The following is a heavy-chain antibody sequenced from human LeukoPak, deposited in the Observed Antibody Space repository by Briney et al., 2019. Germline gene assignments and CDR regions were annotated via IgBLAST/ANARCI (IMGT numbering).Heavy chain of an antibody. CDR1: GFTFSSDA. D-gene: IGHD1-26*01. Sequence: GGSLRLSCAASGFTFSSDAMHGGRQAPGKGVGGGAVISYDGSNKYYADSVKGGFTISRDNSKNTLYLQMNSLRAEDTAVYYCARSDFSGASGSYDYWGQGTLVTVSS. J-gene: IGHJ4*02. CDR3: ARSDFSGASGSYDY. CDR2: ISYDGSNK. V-gene: IGHV3-30-3*01.